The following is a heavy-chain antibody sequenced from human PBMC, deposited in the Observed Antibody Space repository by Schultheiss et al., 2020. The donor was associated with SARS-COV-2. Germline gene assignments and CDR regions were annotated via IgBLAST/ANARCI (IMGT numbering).Heavy chain of an antibody. CDR2: ISYDGSNK. D-gene: IGHD1-1*01. CDR1: GFTFSTYA. CDR3: ARDGWGGSAFDP. J-gene: IGHJ5*02. V-gene: IGHV3-30*01. Sequence: GGSLRLSCAASGFTFSTYAMDWVRQAPGKGLEWVAVISYDGSNKYYADSVKGRFTISRDNTKNTLYLHMNSLRAEDTAVYYCARDGWGGSAFDPWGQGTLVTVSS.